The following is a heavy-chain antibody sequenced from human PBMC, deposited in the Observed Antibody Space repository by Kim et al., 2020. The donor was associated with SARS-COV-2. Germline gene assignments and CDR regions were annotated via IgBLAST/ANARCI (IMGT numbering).Heavy chain of an antibody. CDR3: ARDRRLGVTTYWFDT. Sequence: PSLESRVTMSVDTSKNQFSLVLSSVTAADTAVNYCARDRRLGVTTYWFDTWGQGTLVTVSS. D-gene: IGHD4-17*01. V-gene: IGHV4-4*07. J-gene: IGHJ5*02.